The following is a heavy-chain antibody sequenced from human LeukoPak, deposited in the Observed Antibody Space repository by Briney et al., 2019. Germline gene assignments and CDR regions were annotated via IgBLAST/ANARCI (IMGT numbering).Heavy chain of an antibody. CDR3: ARDSVVIPAAIYYGMDV. D-gene: IGHD2-2*01. J-gene: IGHJ6*02. CDR2: INPSGGST. Sequence: ASVKVSCKASGYTFTRYYMHWVRQAPGQGLEWMGIINPSGGSTRYAQKFQGRVTMTRDTSTSTVHMELSSLRSEDTAVYYCARDSVVIPAAIYYGMDVWGQGTTVTVSS. CDR1: GYTFTRYY. V-gene: IGHV1-46*01.